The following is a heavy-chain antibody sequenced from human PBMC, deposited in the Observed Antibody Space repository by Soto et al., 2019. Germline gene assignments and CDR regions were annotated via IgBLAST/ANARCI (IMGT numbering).Heavy chain of an antibody. CDR3: ARVTYNWNYAPLGMDV. V-gene: IGHV4-39*01. CDR2: IYYSGST. D-gene: IGHD1-7*01. Sequence: KPSETLSLTCTVSGGSISSSSYYWGWIRQPPGKGLEWIGSIYYSGSTYYNPSLKSRVTISVDTSKNQFSLKLSSVTAADTAVYYCARVTYNWNYAPLGMDVWGQGTTVTVSS. J-gene: IGHJ6*02. CDR1: GGSISSSSYY.